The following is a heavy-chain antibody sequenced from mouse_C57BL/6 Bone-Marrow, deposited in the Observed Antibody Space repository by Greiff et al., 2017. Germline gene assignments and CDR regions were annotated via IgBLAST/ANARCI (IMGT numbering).Heavy chain of an antibody. CDR1: GYTFTSYG. CDR2: IYPRSGNT. J-gene: IGHJ2*01. CDR3: AREGGYDYVRRYFDY. V-gene: IGHV1-81*01. Sequence: VQLQQSGAELARPGASVKLSCKASGYTFTSYGISWVKQRTGQGLEWIGEIYPRSGNTYYNEKFKGKATLTADKSSSTAYMELRSLTSEDSAVYFCAREGGYDYVRRYFDYWGQGTTRTVSS. D-gene: IGHD2-4*01.